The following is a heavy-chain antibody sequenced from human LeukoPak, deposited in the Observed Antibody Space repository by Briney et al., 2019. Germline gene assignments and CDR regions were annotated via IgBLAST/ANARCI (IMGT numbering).Heavy chain of an antibody. V-gene: IGHV4-59*01. D-gene: IGHD3-22*01. Sequence: SETLSLTCTVSGGSISSYYWSWIRQPPGKGLEWIGYIYHSGSTNYNPSLKSRVTISVDTSKNQFSLKLSSVTAADTAVYYCAKNAGDYYDSSGYYEYYFDYWGQGTLVTVSS. CDR2: IYHSGST. CDR3: AKNAGDYYDSSGYYEYYFDY. CDR1: GGSISSYY. J-gene: IGHJ4*02.